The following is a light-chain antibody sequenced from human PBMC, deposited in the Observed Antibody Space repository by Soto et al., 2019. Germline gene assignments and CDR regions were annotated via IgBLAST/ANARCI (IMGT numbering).Light chain of an antibody. V-gene: IGLV1-51*01. J-gene: IGLJ1*01. Sequence: QPVLTLPPSVSAAPGQKVTISCSGSSSNIGSNVSSCYQQLPGTDTKLFIFDDKMGPSRIPDPFYVSQSGTSATLGIPGFQSGDAADYYCGSWDSSLSAYVFGTGTKVTLL. CDR3: GSWDSSLSAYV. CDR1: SSNIGSNV. CDR2: DDK.